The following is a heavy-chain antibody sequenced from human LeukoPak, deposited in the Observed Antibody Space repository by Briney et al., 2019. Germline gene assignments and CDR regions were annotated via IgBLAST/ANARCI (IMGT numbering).Heavy chain of an antibody. V-gene: IGHV4-59*11. CDR3: ASGTVFGVITPQYFHF. Sequence: SETLSLTCSVSGGSISTPYWHWIRQSPGKGLEWIGFVFYGGMTNYNPSLKSRVIVSLDTSKNQFSLKLTSVTAADTAVYYCASGTVFGVITPQYFHFWGQGTRVTVSS. D-gene: IGHD3-3*01. J-gene: IGHJ4*02. CDR1: GGSISTPY. CDR2: VFYGGMT.